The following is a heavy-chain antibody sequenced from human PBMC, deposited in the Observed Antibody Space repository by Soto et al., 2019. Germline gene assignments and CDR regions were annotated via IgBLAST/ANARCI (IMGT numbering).Heavy chain of an antibody. Sequence: QVHLEQSGPEVQKPGASVKVACRASGNTFVNNGISWVRQAPGQGLELMGWISPYNDNTNYAQKFQGRVSMTTDLSTSTAYMELRSLRSDDTAVYYCATLRTSGYHTHYFFGMDVWGQGTTVAVSS. CDR3: ATLRTSGYHTHYFFGMDV. J-gene: IGHJ6*02. D-gene: IGHD3-22*01. CDR2: ISPYNDNT. V-gene: IGHV1-18*04. CDR1: GNTFVNNG.